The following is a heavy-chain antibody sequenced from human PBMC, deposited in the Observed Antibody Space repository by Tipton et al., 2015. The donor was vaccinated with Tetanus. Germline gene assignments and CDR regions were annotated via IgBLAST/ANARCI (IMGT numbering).Heavy chain of an antibody. D-gene: IGHD2-15*01. CDR1: GDTFSSYG. CDR3: TSPSRYCSGGSCYRALDY. J-gene: IGHJ4*02. CDR2: IIPIYDTT. V-gene: IGHV1-69*06. Sequence: QLVQSGAEVKKPGSSVKVSCKASGDTFSSYGISWVRQAPGQGLEWMGGIIPIYDTTNYAQKFQGRVTITADKSTGTAYMELSSLASEDTAGYYCTSPSRYCSGGSCYRALDYGGQGTLVTVSS.